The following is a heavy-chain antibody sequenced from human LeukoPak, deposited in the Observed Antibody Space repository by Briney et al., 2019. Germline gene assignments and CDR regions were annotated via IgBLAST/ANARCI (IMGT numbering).Heavy chain of an antibody. D-gene: IGHD6-13*01. CDR2: ISHDGNNK. CDR3: ARASSSWYYFDY. J-gene: IGHJ4*02. CDR1: GFPFSDYG. V-gene: IGHV3-30*03. Sequence: GGSLRLSCAASGFPFSDYGMYWVRQAPGKGLEWLAVISHDGNNKYYADSVKGRITISRDHSMNTLYLQMNSLRAEDTAVYYCARASSSWYYFDYWGQGTLVTVSS.